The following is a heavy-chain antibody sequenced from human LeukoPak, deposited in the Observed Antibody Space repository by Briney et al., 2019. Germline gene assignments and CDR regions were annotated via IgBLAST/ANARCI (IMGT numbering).Heavy chain of an antibody. CDR2: IYNSGST. J-gene: IGHJ3*02. V-gene: IGHV4-59*08. Sequence: PGGSLRLSCAASGFTFSNAWMSWIRRPPGKGLEWIAYIYNSGSTSYNPSLKSRVTMSVDTSKNQFSLKLSSVTAADTAVYYCARQFRYRGTYFSAFDIWGQGTMVTVSS. CDR1: GFTFSNAW. CDR3: ARQFRYRGTYFSAFDI. D-gene: IGHD1-26*01.